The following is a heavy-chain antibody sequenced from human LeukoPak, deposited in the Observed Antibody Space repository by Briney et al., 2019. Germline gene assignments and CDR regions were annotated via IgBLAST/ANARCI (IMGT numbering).Heavy chain of an antibody. CDR2: IKQDGSEK. CDR3: ARDRSQLSF. V-gene: IGHV3-7*01. D-gene: IGHD6-13*01. Sequence: GGSLRLSCAASGFTFSSYGMHWVRQAPGKGLEWVANIKQDGSEKYYVDSVKGRFTISRDNAKNSLYLQMNSLRAEDTAVYYCARDRSQLSFWGQGTLVTVSS. J-gene: IGHJ4*02. CDR1: GFTFSSYG.